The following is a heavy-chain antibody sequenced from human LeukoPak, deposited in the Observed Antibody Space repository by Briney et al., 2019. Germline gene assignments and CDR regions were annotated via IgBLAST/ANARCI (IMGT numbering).Heavy chain of an antibody. CDR1: GYTFTGYY. V-gene: IGHV1-2*02. J-gene: IGHJ5*02. CDR3: ARNPVQERNKYCSSTSCYTGFGWFDP. D-gene: IGHD2-2*02. CDR2: INPNSGGT. Sequence: GASVKVSCKASGYTFTGYYMHWVRQAPGQGLEWMGWINPNSGGTNYAQKFQGRVTMTRDTSISTAYMELSRLRSDDTAVYYCARNPVQERNKYCSSTSCYTGFGWFDPWGQGTLVTVSS.